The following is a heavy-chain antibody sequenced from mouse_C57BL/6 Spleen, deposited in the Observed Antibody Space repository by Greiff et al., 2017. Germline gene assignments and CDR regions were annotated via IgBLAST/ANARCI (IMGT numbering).Heavy chain of an antibody. Sequence: EVQLVESGGDLVKPGGSLKLSCAASGFTFSSYGMSWVRQTPDKRLEWVATISSGGSYTYYPDSVKGRFTISRDNAKNTLYMQMSSLKSEDTAMYYCARHGGVRQDFDYWGQGTTLTVSS. J-gene: IGHJ2*01. CDR3: ARHGGVRQDFDY. D-gene: IGHD2-14*01. CDR1: GFTFSSYG. V-gene: IGHV5-6*01. CDR2: ISSGGSYT.